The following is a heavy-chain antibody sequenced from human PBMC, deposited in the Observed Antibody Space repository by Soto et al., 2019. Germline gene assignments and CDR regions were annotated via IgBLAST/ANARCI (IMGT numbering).Heavy chain of an antibody. CDR2: IYYSGST. Sequence: QVQLQESGPGLVKPSETLSLTCTVSGGSISSYYWSWIRQPPGKGLEWIGYIYYSGSTNYNPSLKSRVTISVDTSKNQCSLKLSSVTAADTAVYYCARYCSGGSCSNDAFDIWGQGTMVTVSS. CDR3: ARYCSGGSCSNDAFDI. CDR1: GGSISSYY. D-gene: IGHD2-15*01. J-gene: IGHJ3*02. V-gene: IGHV4-59*01.